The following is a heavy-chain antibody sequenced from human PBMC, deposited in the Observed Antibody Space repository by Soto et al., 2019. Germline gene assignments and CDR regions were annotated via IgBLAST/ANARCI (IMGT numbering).Heavy chain of an antibody. CDR3: ARVFRLAVESSCFDY. D-gene: IGHD6-19*01. Sequence: ASVKVSCKASGYKFTDYGIGWVRQAPGQGLEWMGWISAYNGNPSYAQKFQGRVTMTTDTSTSTAYMELRRLRADDTAVYFCARVFRLAVESSCFDYWGQGTLVTVSS. CDR2: ISAYNGNP. V-gene: IGHV1-18*01. CDR1: GYKFTDYG. J-gene: IGHJ4*02.